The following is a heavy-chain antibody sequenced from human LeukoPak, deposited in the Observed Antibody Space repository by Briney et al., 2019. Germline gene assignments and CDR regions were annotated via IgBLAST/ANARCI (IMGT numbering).Heavy chain of an antibody. Sequence: SGPTLVKPTEPLTLTCTVSGFSLSNARMGVSWIRQPPGKALEWLAHIFSNDEKSYSTSLKSRLTITKDTSKNQVVLTMTNMDPVDTATYYCAHRRSDFSGYNWFDPWGQGILVTVSS. V-gene: IGHV2-26*01. CDR3: AHRRSDFSGYNWFDP. CDR1: GFSLSNARMG. CDR2: IFSNDEK. D-gene: IGHD3-22*01. J-gene: IGHJ5*02.